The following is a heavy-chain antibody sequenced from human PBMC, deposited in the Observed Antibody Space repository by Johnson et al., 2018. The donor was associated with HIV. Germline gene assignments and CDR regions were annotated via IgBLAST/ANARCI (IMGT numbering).Heavy chain of an antibody. CDR2: IIPSGTGT. Sequence: VQLVESGGGLVQPGGSLRLSCKASGLTFDSYSMSWVRQAPGKGLEWVSGIIPSGTGTHYADSVEGRFTISRDNSKNTLYLQMNSLRAEETALYYCAKDQLSEHLVLRSAFDFWGQGTMVTVSS. CDR1: GLTFDSYS. D-gene: IGHD6-6*01. V-gene: IGHV3-23*04. CDR3: AKDQLSEHLVLRSAFDF. J-gene: IGHJ3*01.